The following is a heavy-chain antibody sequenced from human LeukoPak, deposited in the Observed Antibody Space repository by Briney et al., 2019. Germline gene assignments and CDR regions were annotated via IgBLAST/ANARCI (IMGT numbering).Heavy chain of an antibody. Sequence: SETLSLTCTVSGGSISSSSYYWGWIRQPPGKGLEWIGSIYYSGSTYYNPSLKSRVTISVDTSKNQFSLKLSSVTAADTAVYYCARRVTGTPFDYWGQGTLVTVSS. CDR3: ARRVTGTPFDY. CDR1: GGSISSSSYY. D-gene: IGHD1-20*01. CDR2: IYYSGST. J-gene: IGHJ4*02. V-gene: IGHV4-39*01.